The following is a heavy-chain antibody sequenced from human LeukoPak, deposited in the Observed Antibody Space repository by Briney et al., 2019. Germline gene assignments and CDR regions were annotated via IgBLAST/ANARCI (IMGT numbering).Heavy chain of an antibody. Sequence: SETLSLTCAVYGGSFSGYYWSWIRQPPGKGLEWIGEINHSGSTNYNPSLKSRVTISVDTSKNQFSLKLSSVTAADTAVYYCARGDYGDYVSNWFEPWGQGTLVTVSS. CDR1: GGSFSGYY. J-gene: IGHJ5*02. CDR3: ARGDYGDYVSNWFEP. D-gene: IGHD4-17*01. V-gene: IGHV4-34*01. CDR2: INHSGST.